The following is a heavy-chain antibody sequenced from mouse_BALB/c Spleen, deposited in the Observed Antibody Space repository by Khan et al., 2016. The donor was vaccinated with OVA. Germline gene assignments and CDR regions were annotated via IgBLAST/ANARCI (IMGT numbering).Heavy chain of an antibody. CDR3: ARQLGLAY. Sequence: EVQLQESGPGLVKPSQSLSLTCTVTGYSITSDYAWNWIRQFPGNKLEWMGYISYSGSTRYNPSLKSRISITRDTSKNQFFLQLNSVTTEVTATYYCARQLGLAYWGQGTLVTVSA. J-gene: IGHJ3*01. CDR1: GYSITSDYA. CDR2: ISYSGST. V-gene: IGHV3-2*02. D-gene: IGHD3-1*01.